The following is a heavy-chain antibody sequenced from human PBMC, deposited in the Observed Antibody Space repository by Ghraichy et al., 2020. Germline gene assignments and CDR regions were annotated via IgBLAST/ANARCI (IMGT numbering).Heavy chain of an antibody. J-gene: IGHJ4*02. Sequence: GGSLRLSCAASGFTFSSYAMSWVRQAPGKGLEWVSAISGSGGSTYYADSVKGRFTISRDNSKNTLYLQMNSLRAEDTAVYYCAKVTHQRSRSTSCYDYWGQGTLVTVSS. CDR2: ISGSGGST. CDR1: GFTFSSYA. CDR3: AKVTHQRSRSTSCYDY. D-gene: IGHD2-2*01. V-gene: IGHV3-23*01.